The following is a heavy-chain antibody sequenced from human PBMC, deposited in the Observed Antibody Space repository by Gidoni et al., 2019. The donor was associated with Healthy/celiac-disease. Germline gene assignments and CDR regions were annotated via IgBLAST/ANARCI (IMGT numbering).Heavy chain of an antibody. CDR1: GFSFTSYW. Sequence: EVQLVQSGAEGKKHGESLKISCKGSGFSFTSYWIAWVRQMPGKGLEWMGIIYPVDSDTRYSPSVQGQVTISADKSISTAYLQWSSLKASDTAMYYCARLSSTCYYFDYWGQGTLVTVSS. CDR3: ARLSSTCYYFDY. J-gene: IGHJ4*02. CDR2: IYPVDSDT. D-gene: IGHD6-13*01. V-gene: IGHV5-51*01.